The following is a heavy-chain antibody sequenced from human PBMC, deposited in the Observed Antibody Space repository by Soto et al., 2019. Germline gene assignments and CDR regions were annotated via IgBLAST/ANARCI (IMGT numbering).Heavy chain of an antibody. V-gene: IGHV1-69*02. CDR2: IIPILGIA. CDR1: GGTFSSYT. J-gene: IGHJ3*02. CDR3: ARGLSGIAARPGVVFDI. D-gene: IGHD6-6*01. Sequence: GASVKVSCKASGGTFSSYTISWVRQAPGQGLEWMGRIIPILGIANYAQKFQGRVTITADKSTSTAYMELSSLRSEDTAVYYCARGLSGIAARPGVVFDIWGKGTMVTVSS.